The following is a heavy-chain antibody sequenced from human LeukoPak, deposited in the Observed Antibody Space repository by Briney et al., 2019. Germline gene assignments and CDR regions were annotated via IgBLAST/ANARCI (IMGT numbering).Heavy chain of an antibody. CDR3: ARFHFVAFDY. CDR1: GGSTSSSSYY. V-gene: IGHV4-39*02. Sequence: PSETLSLTCTVSGGSTSSSSYYWGWIRQPPGKGLEWIGSISYSGSTYYKPSLKSRVTISVDTSKNHFSLKVSSVTAADTAVYYCARFHFVAFDYWGQGTLVTVSS. D-gene: IGHD3-3*02. CDR2: ISYSGST. J-gene: IGHJ4*02.